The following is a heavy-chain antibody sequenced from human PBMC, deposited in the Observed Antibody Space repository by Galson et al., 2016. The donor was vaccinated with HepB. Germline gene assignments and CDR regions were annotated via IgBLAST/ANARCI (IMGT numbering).Heavy chain of an antibody. CDR1: GGSISSRSYY. Sequence: ATLSLTCSVSGGSISSRSYYWGWVRQPPGKGLEWIGGVHHSGTTYYNPSLKSRVTIFVDTAMNQFSLKLTSVTAADTAVFYCASLGLDPFDLWGQGTMVTVSS. D-gene: IGHD7-27*01. J-gene: IGHJ3*01. V-gene: IGHV4-39*01. CDR2: VHHSGTT. CDR3: ASLGLDPFDL.